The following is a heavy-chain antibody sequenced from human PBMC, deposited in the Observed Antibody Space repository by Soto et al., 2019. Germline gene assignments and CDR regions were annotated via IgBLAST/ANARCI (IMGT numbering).Heavy chain of an antibody. CDR3: ARDNGSYDFDY. D-gene: IGHD1-26*01. J-gene: IGHJ4*02. Sequence: SETLSLTCTVSGGSISSGDYYWSWIRQPPGKGLEWIGYIYYSGSTYYNPSLKSRVTISVDTSKNQFSLKLSSVTAADTAVYYCARDNGSYDFDYWGQGTLVTVSS. CDR1: GGSISSGDYY. CDR2: IYYSGST. V-gene: IGHV4-30-4*01.